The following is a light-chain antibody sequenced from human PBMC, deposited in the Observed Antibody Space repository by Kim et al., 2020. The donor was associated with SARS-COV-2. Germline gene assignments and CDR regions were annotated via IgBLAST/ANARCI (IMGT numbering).Light chain of an antibody. J-gene: IGKJ4*01. CDR2: AAF. CDR3: QQSYNIPT. V-gene: IGKV1-39*01. Sequence: SASGVGRSTITSRASQSISNYFNWDQQKPGKAPKLLIYAAFSLQNGVPSRVSGSGSGTGFTLTISSLRPEDFATYYCQQSYNIPTFGGGTKVQIK. CDR1: QSISNY.